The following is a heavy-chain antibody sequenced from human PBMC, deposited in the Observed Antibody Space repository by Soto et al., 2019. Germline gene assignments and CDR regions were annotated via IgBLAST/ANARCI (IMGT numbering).Heavy chain of an antibody. CDR3: AKYRRTEEEGFTLDS. D-gene: IGHD2-2*01. CDR2: IYYTGST. J-gene: IGHJ4*02. CDR1: GDSIKHYY. Sequence: SETLSLTCTVSGDSIKHYYWSWIRQPPGKRLEWIGYIYYTGSTTYNPSLESRVTMSVDTSKNQFSLKLSSVNAADTAVYYCAKYRRTEEEGFTLDSWGRGTLVTVSS. V-gene: IGHV4-59*01.